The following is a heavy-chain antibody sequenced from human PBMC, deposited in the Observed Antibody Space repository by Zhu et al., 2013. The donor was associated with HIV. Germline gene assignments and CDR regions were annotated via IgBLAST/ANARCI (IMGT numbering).Heavy chain of an antibody. Sequence: VQLQELGPGLVKPSETLSLTCTVSGGSISSYYWSWIRQPPGKGLEWIGYIYYSGNTNYNPSLKSRVTISVDTSKNQFSLKLSSVTAADTAVYYCARVQDNCSGGSCYSGYYYYMDVWGKGTTVTVSS. CDR3: ARVQDNCSGGSCYSGYYYYMDV. J-gene: IGHJ6*03. V-gene: IGHV4-59*01. D-gene: IGHD2-15*01. CDR1: GGSISSYY. CDR2: IYYSGNT.